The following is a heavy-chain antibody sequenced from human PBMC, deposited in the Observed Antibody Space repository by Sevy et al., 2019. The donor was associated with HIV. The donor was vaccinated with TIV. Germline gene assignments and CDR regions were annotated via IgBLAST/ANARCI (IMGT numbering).Heavy chain of an antibody. V-gene: IGHV1-69*13. J-gene: IGHJ4*02. CDR1: GGTFSSYA. D-gene: IGHD3-22*01. CDR2: IIPIFGTT. CDR3: ARGVTMIRGGGYYFDY. Sequence: ASVKVSCKASGGTFSSYAISWVRQAPGQGLEWMGGIIPIFGTTNYAQKFQGRVTITADESTSTSNMELSSLRSEDTAVYYCARGVTMIRGGGYYFDYWGQRTLVTVSS.